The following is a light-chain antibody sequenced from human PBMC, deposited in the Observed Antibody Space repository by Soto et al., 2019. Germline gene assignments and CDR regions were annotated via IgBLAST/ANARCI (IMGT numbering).Light chain of an antibody. CDR3: QQYNNWPQT. Sequence: EIVMTQSPATLSVSPGERATLSCRASQSVSGNLAWYQQKPGQAPRLLIYGASTRATAIPARFSGSGSGTGFTLTISSLQSEDFAVYYCQQYNNWPQTFGQGTKVEIK. V-gene: IGKV3-15*01. CDR1: QSVSGN. J-gene: IGKJ1*01. CDR2: GAS.